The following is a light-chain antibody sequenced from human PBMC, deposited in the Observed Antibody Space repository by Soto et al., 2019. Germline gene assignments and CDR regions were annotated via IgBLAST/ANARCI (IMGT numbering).Light chain of an antibody. CDR3: TSYARSSAYV. J-gene: IGLJ1*01. CDR1: SSDVGGYNR. Sequence: QSALTQPPSVSGSPGQSVAISCTGTSSDVGGYNRVSWYHQPPGKSPKLLIYDVSNRPSVGSTRFSGSKSGNTASLTISGLKAEDEADYYCTSYARSSAYVFGTGTKVTVL. CDR2: DVS. V-gene: IGLV2-18*02.